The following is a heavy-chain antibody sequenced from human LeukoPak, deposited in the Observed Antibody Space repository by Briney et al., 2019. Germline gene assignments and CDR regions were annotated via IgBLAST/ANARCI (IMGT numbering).Heavy chain of an antibody. Sequence: EASLRVSCKTSGYSFTDYYIHWVRQAPGQGLEWRGWINTKSGRTSSARKFQGRVTMTRDPSITTVYMDMAWLTSDDTAIYFCARADFIDAGPYLIGPWGQGTLVTVSS. D-gene: IGHD3-3*01. CDR3: ARADFIDAGPYLIGP. CDR1: GYSFTDYY. CDR2: INTKSGRT. J-gene: IGHJ5*02. V-gene: IGHV1-2*02.